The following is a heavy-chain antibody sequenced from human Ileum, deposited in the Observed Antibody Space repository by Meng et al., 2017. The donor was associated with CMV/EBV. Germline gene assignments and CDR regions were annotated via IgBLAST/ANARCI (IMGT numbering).Heavy chain of an antibody. D-gene: IGHD5-12*01. CDR2: IYWDDDT. Sequence: QITLQGAGTTLVKPTQTLTLTCTFSGFSFSTSKAGVGWIRLPPGKALEWLALIYWDDDTRYNPSLKTRLTITKDTSKNQVILTMTKMDPADTATYFCVHRSYSGQDDYWGQGALVTVSS. V-gene: IGHV2-5*02. CDR1: GFSFSTSKAG. J-gene: IGHJ4*02. CDR3: VHRSYSGQDDY.